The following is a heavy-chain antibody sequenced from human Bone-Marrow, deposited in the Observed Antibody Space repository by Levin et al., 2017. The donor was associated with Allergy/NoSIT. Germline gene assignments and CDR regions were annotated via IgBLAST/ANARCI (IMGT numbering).Heavy chain of an antibody. V-gene: IGHV3-7*01. Sequence: PGGSLRLSCAASGFTFSSYWMSWVRQAPGKGLEWVANIKQDGSDRHYVDSVKGRFTVSRDNAKNSLYLQMDSLRAEDTALYYCATYSSGFSYWGQGTLVTVSS. D-gene: IGHD6-19*01. J-gene: IGHJ4*02. CDR3: ATYSSGFSY. CDR2: IKQDGSDR. CDR1: GFTFSSYW.